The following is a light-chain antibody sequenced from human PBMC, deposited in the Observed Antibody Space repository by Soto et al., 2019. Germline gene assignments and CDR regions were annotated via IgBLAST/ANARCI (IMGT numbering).Light chain of an antibody. Sequence: QSVLTQPASVSGSPGQSITIACTGTSRDVGGYNYVSWYQQHPGKAPKLIIYEVTNRPSGVSNRFSGSKSGNTASLTISGLQAEDESDYYCSSYTSGSTLVFGGGTKLTVL. CDR2: EVT. J-gene: IGLJ2*01. CDR1: SRDVGGYNY. CDR3: SSYTSGSTLV. V-gene: IGLV2-14*01.